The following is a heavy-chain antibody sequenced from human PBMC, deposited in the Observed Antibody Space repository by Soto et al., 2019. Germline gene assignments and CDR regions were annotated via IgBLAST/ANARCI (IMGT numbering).Heavy chain of an antibody. D-gene: IGHD6-19*01. J-gene: IGHJ4*02. V-gene: IGHV1-69*13. CDR3: ARGYSSGWYPFDY. CDR1: GGTFSSYA. CDR2: IIPIFGTA. Sequence: SVKVSCKASGGTFSSYAISWVRQAPGQGLEWMGGIIPIFGTANYAQKFQGRVTITADESTSTAYMELSSLRSEDTAVYYCARGYSSGWYPFDYWGQGTLVTVSS.